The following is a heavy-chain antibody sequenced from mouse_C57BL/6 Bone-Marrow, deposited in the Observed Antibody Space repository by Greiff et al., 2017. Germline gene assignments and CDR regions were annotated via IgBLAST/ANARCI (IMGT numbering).Heavy chain of an antibody. CDR2: IDPANGNT. CDR1: GFHIKNTY. V-gene: IGHV14-3*01. J-gene: IGHJ3*01. D-gene: IGHD2-1*01. CDR3: ARGLYGNSWFAY. Sequence: VQLQQSVAELVRPGASVKLSCTASGFHIKNTYMHWVKQRPEQGLEWIGRIDPANGNTKYAPKFPGKGTITADTSSNPAYLQLSSLTSEDTAIYYCARGLYGNSWFAYWGQGTLVTVSA.